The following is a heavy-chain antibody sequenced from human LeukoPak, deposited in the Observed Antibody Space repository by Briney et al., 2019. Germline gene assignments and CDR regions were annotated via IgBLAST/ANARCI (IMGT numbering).Heavy chain of an antibody. CDR2: IIPIFGTA. D-gene: IGHD3-22*01. Sequence: SVKVSCKASGGTFSSYAISWVRQAPGQGLEWMGGIIPIFGTANYAQKFQGRVTITADKSTSTAYMVLSSLRSEDTAVYYCAGRLRRKYYYDSSGYYRFDYWGQGTLVTVSS. CDR1: GGTFSSYA. CDR3: AGRLRRKYYYDSSGYYRFDY. V-gene: IGHV1-69*06. J-gene: IGHJ4*02.